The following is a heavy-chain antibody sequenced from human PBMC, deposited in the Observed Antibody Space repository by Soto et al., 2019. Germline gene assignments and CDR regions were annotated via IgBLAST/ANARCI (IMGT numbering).Heavy chain of an antibody. J-gene: IGHJ5*02. V-gene: IGHV3-74*01. CDR1: ALTFNRYW. CDR2: INTDGSNT. D-gene: IGHD2-15*01. Sequence: GGALRLSCAASALTFNRYWMHWVRHAPGKGLVWVSHINTDGSNTNYADSVKGRFTISRDNAKSTLFPQMNSLRDEDTAVYYCAREFCSGGNCYTYYFDPWGQGIPVTVSS. CDR3: AREFCSGGNCYTYYFDP.